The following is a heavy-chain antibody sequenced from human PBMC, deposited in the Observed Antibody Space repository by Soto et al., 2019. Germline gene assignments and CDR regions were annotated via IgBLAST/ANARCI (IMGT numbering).Heavy chain of an antibody. J-gene: IGHJ5*02. CDR1: GGTFSSYA. D-gene: IGHD2-2*01. CDR2: IIPIFGTA. CDR3: AREADIVVVPAVRGNWFDP. Sequence: SVKVSCKASGGTFSSYAISRVRQAPGQGLEWMGGIIPIFGTANYAQKFQGRVTITADESTSTAYMELSSLRSEDTAVYYCAREADIVVVPAVRGNWFDPWGQGTLVTVSS. V-gene: IGHV1-69*13.